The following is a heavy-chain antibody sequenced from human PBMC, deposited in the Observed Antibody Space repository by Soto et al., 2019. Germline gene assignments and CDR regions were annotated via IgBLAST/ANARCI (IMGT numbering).Heavy chain of an antibody. CDR3: ARGSESFDL. V-gene: IGHV1-18*01. CDR2: ISGYNGNT. J-gene: IGHJ4*02. Sequence: VLLMQSGPEVKKSGASVKVSCKASGYTFHNYGISWVRQVPGQGLEWMGWISGYNGNTNYAPKIQGRVTVTRDTSTATAYMELRSLRSDDTAIYYCARGSESFDLWGQGTLVTVSS. D-gene: IGHD1-26*01. CDR1: GYTFHNYG.